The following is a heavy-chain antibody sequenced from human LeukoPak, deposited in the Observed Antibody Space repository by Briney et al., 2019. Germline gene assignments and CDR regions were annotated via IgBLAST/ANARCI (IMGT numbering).Heavy chain of an antibody. J-gene: IGHJ4*02. CDR3: ARRAGAYSHPYDY. D-gene: IGHD4/OR15-4a*01. V-gene: IGHV3-30*03. CDR2: ISYDGSNK. CDR1: GFTFSSYG. Sequence: GGSLRLSCAASGFTFSSYGMHWVRQAPGKGLEWVAVISYDGSNKYYADSVKGRFAVSRDNSKNTLYLQMNSLRAEDTAVYYCARRAGAYSHPYDYWGQGTPVTVSS.